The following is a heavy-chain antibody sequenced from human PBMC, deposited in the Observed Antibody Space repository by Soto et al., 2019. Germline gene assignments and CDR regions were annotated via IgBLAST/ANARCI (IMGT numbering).Heavy chain of an antibody. Sequence: SETLSLTCTVSGGSISSSSYYWGWIRQPPGKGLEWIGYIYYSGSTYYNPSLKSRVTISVDTSKNQFSLKLSSVTAADTAVYYCARGPPSRFWGQGTLVTVSS. V-gene: IGHV4-39*07. CDR1: GGSISSSSYY. CDR2: IYYSGST. J-gene: IGHJ4*02. CDR3: ARGPPSRF.